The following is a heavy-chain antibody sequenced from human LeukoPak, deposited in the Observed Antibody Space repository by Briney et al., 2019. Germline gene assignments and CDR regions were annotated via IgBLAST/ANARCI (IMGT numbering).Heavy chain of an antibody. CDR1: GFTFSRYW. J-gene: IGHJ4*02. CDR3: ARDGDTSGYSD. D-gene: IGHD3-22*01. Sequence: GGSLRLSCAVSGFTFSRYWMTWVRQAPGKGLEWVANIKVDGSEKYYVDAVKGRFTISRDNAKDSLYLQMNGLRAEDTAIYYCARDGDTSGYSDWGQGTLVTVSS. V-gene: IGHV3-7*01. CDR2: IKVDGSEK.